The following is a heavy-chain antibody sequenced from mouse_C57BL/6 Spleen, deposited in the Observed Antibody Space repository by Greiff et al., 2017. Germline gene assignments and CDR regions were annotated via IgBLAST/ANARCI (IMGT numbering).Heavy chain of an antibody. Sequence: EVKLMESGGGLVQPGGSMKLSCAASGFTFSDAWMDWVRQSPEKGLEWVAEIRNKANNHATYYAESVKGRFTISRDDSKSSVYLQMNSLRAEDTGIYYCTSGYGSPVYWYFDVWGTGTTVTVSS. V-gene: IGHV6-6*01. CDR3: TSGYGSPVYWYFDV. CDR2: IRNKANNHAT. J-gene: IGHJ1*03. CDR1: GFTFSDAW. D-gene: IGHD1-1*01.